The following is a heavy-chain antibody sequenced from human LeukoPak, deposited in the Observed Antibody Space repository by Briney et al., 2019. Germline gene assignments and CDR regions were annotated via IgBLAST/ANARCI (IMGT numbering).Heavy chain of an antibody. J-gene: IGHJ4*02. V-gene: IGHV3-23*01. D-gene: IGHD6-13*01. CDR2: INNSGGST. Sequence: GGSLRLSCAASGFTLSSYGMSWARQAPGKGLEWVSSINNSGGSTYYADSVKGRFTISRDNSKNTLSLQMESLRAEDTAVYYCAKSDTPWGSWYYFDNWGQGTLVTVSS. CDR1: GFTLSSYG. CDR3: AKSDTPWGSWYYFDN.